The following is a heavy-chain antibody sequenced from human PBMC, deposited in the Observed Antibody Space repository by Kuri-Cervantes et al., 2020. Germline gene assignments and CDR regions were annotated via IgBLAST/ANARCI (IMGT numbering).Heavy chain of an antibody. J-gene: IGHJ6*03. D-gene: IGHD1-20*01. V-gene: IGHV3-48*01. CDR2: ISSSSSTI. CDR3: ARAPGISGTKFYYHSMDV. CDR1: GFTFSSYS. Sequence: GESLKISCAASGFTFSSYSMNWVRQAPGKGLEWVSYISSSSSTIYYADSVKGRFTISRDNAKNSLYLQMNSLRVEDTAVYYCARAPGISGTKFYYHSMDVWGKGTAVTVSS.